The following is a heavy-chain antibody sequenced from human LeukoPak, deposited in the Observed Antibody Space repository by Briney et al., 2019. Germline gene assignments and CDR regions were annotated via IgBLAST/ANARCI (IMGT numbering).Heavy chain of an antibody. CDR2: IHSRGST. CDR3: ARVGDYRGVY. CDR1: GGSISSGAYF. D-gene: IGHD4-17*01. Sequence: SETLSVTCSVSGGSISSGAYFWTWIRQHPVKGLEWIGYIHSRGSTHYNPSLEGRLPISADTSNNQLSLKLSSMTAADTAVYYCARVGDYRGVYWGQGTLVTVSA. J-gene: IGHJ4*02. V-gene: IGHV4-31*03.